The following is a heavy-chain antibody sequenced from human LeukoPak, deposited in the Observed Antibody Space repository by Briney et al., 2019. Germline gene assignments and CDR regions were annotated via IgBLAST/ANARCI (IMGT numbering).Heavy chain of an antibody. V-gene: IGHV3-30*18. Sequence: PGRSLRLSCAASGFTFSNYGMHWVRQAPGKGLEWVVVISYDGSNKYYADSVKGRFTISRDNSKNTLYLQMNSLRAEDTAVYYCAKDPLVSSQEYFDYWGQGTLVTVSS. CDR2: ISYDGSNK. D-gene: IGHD2-2*01. J-gene: IGHJ4*02. CDR1: GFTFSNYG. CDR3: AKDPLVSSQEYFDY.